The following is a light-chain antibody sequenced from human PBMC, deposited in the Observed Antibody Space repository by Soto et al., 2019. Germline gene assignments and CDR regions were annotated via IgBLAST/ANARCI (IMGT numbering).Light chain of an antibody. Sequence: DIQMTQSPSTLSASVGDRVTITCRASRSISNWLAWYQQRPGIAPKLLIFDASILQSGVPSRFSGSGSGTEFTLSISRLQTDVFATYYCQQYGSFSPITFGGGTKVEI. CDR3: QQYGSFSPIT. V-gene: IGKV1-5*01. J-gene: IGKJ4*01. CDR2: DAS. CDR1: RSISNW.